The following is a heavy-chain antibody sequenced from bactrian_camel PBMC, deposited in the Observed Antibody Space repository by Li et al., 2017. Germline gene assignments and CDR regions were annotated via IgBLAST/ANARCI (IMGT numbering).Heavy chain of an antibody. V-gene: IGHV3S10*01. CDR2: IDNDGST. J-gene: IGHJ4*01. CDR3: AEEAGPTAFWSCSNTLMPQTDFDH. CDR1: YTYNEGD. D-gene: IGHD1*01. Sequence: DVQLVESGGGSVQAGGSLRLSCGYTYNEGDMAWFRQAPGKERERVAGIDNDGSTSYADSVKGRFTISKDKSTLYLEMTNLKPEDTAMYYCAEEAGPTAFWSCSNTLMPQTDFDHWGQGTQVTVS.